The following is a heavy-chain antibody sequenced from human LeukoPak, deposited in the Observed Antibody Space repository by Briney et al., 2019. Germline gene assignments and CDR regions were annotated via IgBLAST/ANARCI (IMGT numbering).Heavy chain of an antibody. J-gene: IGHJ4*02. CDR3: AKGRLQEGTVFRGVITPVDY. Sequence: GGSLRLSCAASGFTFSSYAMSWVRQAPGKGLEWVSANSGSGGSTFYADSVKGRFTISRDNSKNTLFLQMSSLSADDTALYYCAKGRLQEGTVFRGVITPVDYWGQGTLVTVTS. CDR2: NSGSGGST. CDR1: GFTFSSYA. D-gene: IGHD3-10*01. V-gene: IGHV3-23*01.